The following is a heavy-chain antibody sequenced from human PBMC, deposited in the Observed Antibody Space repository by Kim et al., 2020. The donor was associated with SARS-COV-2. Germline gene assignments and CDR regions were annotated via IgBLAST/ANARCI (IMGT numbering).Heavy chain of an antibody. CDR2: IHYSGST. CDR3: ASILSGGAAFDT. CDR1: GGSISTSY. V-gene: IGHV4-59*13. J-gene: IGHJ3*02. D-gene: IGHD3-16*02. Sequence: SETLSLTCTVSGGSISTSYLTWMRQPPGKGLEFIGYIHYSGSTKCNPSLQSRVSMSVDTSKTHFSLRLTSVTAADTAVYYFASILSGGAAFDTWRPGPMV.